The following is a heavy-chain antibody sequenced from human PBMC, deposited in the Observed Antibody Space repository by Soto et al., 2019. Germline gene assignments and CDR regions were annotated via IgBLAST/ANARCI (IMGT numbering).Heavy chain of an antibody. D-gene: IGHD1-7*01. J-gene: IGHJ4*02. CDR2: MNPNSGNT. Sequence: GASVKVSSTASGYTFTIYDINWVRQATGQGLEWMGWMNPNSGNTGYAQKFQGRVTMTRNTSISTAYMELSSLRTEDMAVYYCASSFRSITGTLKFDHCGQGTLVTVSS. CDR1: GYTFTIYD. CDR3: ASSFRSITGTLKFDH. V-gene: IGHV1-8*02.